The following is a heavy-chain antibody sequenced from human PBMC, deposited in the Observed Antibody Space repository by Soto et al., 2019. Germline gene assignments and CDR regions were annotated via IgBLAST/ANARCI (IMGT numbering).Heavy chain of an antibody. D-gene: IGHD1-20*01. CDR2: IIPMFGST. V-gene: IGHV1-69*06. J-gene: IGHJ6*02. Sequence: CTASGGTFNNYAISWVRQAPGQGLEWMGGIIPMFGSTVYAPQFQGRVTITADRSTSIAFMQLTSLRSEDTALYFCTRITAPYYYYGMDVWGQGTAVTVSS. CDR1: GGTFNNYA. CDR3: TRITAPYYYYGMDV.